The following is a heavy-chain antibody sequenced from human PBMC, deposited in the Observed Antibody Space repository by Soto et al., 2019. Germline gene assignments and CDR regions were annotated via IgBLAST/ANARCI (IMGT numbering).Heavy chain of an antibody. CDR2: ISGTGGST. D-gene: IGHD3-16*01. CDR3: AIGHVMGQIFYLDY. CDR1: GFTFRSYA. V-gene: IGHV3-23*01. J-gene: IGHJ4*02. Sequence: GGSLRLSCAISGFTFRSYAMSWVRQAPGKGLEWVSGISGTGGSTYYADSVKGRFTISRDNSKNTLYLQMNSVRAEDTATYYCAIGHVMGQIFYLDYWGQGARGTVSS.